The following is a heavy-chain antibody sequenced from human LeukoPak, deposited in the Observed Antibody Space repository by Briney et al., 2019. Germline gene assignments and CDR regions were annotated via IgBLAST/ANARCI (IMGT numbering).Heavy chain of an antibody. CDR1: GFTFSTYW. J-gene: IGHJ3*02. CDR2: IKQDGIEK. Sequence: GGSLRLSCAASGFTFSTYWMSWVRQTPEKGLEWVANIKQDGIEKYFVDSVKGRFAISRDNAKNSLYLQMNNLRAEDTAAYYCAREAMVRGVPDAFDIWGQGTVVTVSS. V-gene: IGHV3-7*01. CDR3: AREAMVRGVPDAFDI. D-gene: IGHD3-10*01.